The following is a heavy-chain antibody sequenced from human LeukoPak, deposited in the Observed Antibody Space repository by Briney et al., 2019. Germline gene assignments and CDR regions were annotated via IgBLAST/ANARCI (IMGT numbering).Heavy chain of an antibody. CDR1: GFTVSSNY. D-gene: IGHD6-19*01. CDR3: ARDGFSGWDY. Sequence: GGSLRLSCAASGFTVSSNYMSWVRQAPGKGLEWVSSISSSSSYIYYADSVKGRFTISRDNAKNSLYLQMNSLRAEDTAVYYCARDGFSGWDYWGQGTLVTVSS. CDR2: ISSSSSYI. J-gene: IGHJ4*02. V-gene: IGHV3-21*01.